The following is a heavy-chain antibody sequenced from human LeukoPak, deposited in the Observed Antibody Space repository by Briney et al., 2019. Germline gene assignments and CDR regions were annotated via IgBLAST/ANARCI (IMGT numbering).Heavy chain of an antibody. D-gene: IGHD6-13*01. V-gene: IGHV3-23*01. CDR1: GFTFSNYG. CDR3: AKSSGYNSRGWFDP. J-gene: IGHJ5*02. CDR2: ISGSGGST. Sequence: GGSLRLSCAVSGFTFSNYGMSWVRQAPGKGLEWVSAISGSGGSTYYADSVKGRFTISRDNSKNTMYLQMNSLRAEDTAIYHCAKSSGYNSRGWFDPWGQETLVTVSS.